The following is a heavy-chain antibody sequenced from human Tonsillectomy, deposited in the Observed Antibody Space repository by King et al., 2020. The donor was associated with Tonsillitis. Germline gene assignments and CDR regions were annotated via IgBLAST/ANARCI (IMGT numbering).Heavy chain of an antibody. CDR1: GFTLTELS. D-gene: IGHD3-22*01. CDR2: FDPEDGET. CDR3: ATGGFKYYYDSSGYYRDY. Sequence: QLVQSGAEVKKPGASVRVSCKVSGFTLTELSMYWVRQAPGKGLEWMGGFDPEDGETVYAQKFQGRVTMTEDTSTDTAYMELSSLISEDTAVYYCATGGFKYYYDSSGYYRDYWGQGTLVTVSS. J-gene: IGHJ4*02. V-gene: IGHV1-24*01.